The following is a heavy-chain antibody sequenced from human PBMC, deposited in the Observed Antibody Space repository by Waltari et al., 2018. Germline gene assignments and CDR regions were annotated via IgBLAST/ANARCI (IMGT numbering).Heavy chain of an antibody. CDR1: GGTFSSYT. CDR2: INPILGIA. J-gene: IGHJ6*02. D-gene: IGHD1-1*01. V-gene: IGHV1-69*02. Sequence: QVQLVQSGAEVKKPGSSVKVSCKASGGTFSSYTISWVRQAPGQGLEWMGRINPILGIANYGQKVQGRVTITADKSTSTAYMELSSLRSEDTAVYYCARGTYGRLYGMDVWGQGTTVTVSS. CDR3: ARGTYGRLYGMDV.